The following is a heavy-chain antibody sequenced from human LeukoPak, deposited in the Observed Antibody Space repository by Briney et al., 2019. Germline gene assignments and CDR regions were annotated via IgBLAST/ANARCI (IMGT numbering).Heavy chain of an antibody. Sequence: ASVKVSCKASGYTFTDYYMHWVRQAPGQGLEWMGWINPNSGGANYAQKFQGRVTMTRDTSISTAYVELSGLKSDDTAVYYCARGVGAVAQWFDPWGQGTLVTVSS. V-gene: IGHV1-2*02. CDR2: INPNSGGA. CDR3: ARGVGAVAQWFDP. D-gene: IGHD6-19*01. CDR1: GYTFTDYY. J-gene: IGHJ5*02.